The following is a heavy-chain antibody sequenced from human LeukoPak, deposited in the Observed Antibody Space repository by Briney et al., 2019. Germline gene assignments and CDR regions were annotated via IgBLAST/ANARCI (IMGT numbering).Heavy chain of an antibody. CDR2: TYYRSKWYN. CDR3: SRGHSSTLDY. Sequence: SQTLSLTCAIFGDSVSSNSASWNWIRQSPSRGLEWLGRTYYRSKWYNDYAVSVKSRITVNPDTSKNQFSLQLNPVTPEDTAVYYCSRGHSSTLDYWGQGTLVTVSS. V-gene: IGHV6-1*01. CDR1: GDSVSSNSAS. D-gene: IGHD6-13*01. J-gene: IGHJ4*02.